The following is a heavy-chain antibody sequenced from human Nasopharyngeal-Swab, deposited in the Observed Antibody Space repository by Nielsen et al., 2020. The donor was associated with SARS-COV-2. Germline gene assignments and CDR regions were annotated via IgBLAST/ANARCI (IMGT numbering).Heavy chain of an antibody. Sequence: SQTLSLTCAVYGGSFSGYYWSWIRQPPGKGLEWIGEINHSGSTNYNPSLKSRVTISVDTSKNQFSLMLSSVTAADTAVYYCARAPYYELAYYYYGMDVWGQGTTVTVSS. J-gene: IGHJ6*02. V-gene: IGHV4-34*01. CDR3: ARAPYYELAYYYYGMDV. D-gene: IGHD3-22*01. CDR2: INHSGST. CDR1: GGSFSGYY.